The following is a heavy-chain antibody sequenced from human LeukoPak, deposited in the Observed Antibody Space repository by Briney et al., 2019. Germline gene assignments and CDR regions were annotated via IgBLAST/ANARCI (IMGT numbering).Heavy chain of an antibody. V-gene: IGHV3-23*01. D-gene: IGHD6-13*01. CDR3: AKAASSSWPSYYYGMDV. CDR1: GFIFSSYS. CDR2: ITGSGGNT. J-gene: IGHJ6*02. Sequence: GGSLRLSCAASGFIFSSYSMSWVRQVPGKGLEWVSVITGSGGNTYYADSVKGRFTISKDNSKNTVYLQMSSLRVDDTAVYYCAKAASSSWPSYYYGMDVWGQGTTVTVSS.